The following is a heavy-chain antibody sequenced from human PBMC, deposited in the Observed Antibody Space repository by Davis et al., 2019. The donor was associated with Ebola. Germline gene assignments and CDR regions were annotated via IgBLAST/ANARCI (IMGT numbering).Heavy chain of an antibody. CDR1: GFSFSGHS. V-gene: IGHV3-48*01. Sequence: PGGSLRLSCAASGFSFSGHSMNWVRQAPGNGLEWVSYISSGSETRYYADSVKGRFTISRDNAKNSLYLQMNTLRAEDTAVYYCATQRGSFYPIDYWGQGTLVTVSS. J-gene: IGHJ4*02. D-gene: IGHD1-26*01. CDR3: ATQRGSFYPIDY. CDR2: ISSGSETR.